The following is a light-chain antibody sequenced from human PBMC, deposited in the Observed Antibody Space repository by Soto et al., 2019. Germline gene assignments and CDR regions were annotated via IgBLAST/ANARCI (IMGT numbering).Light chain of an antibody. CDR3: QQYHSPPQT. V-gene: IGKV4-1*01. Sequence: DIVMTQSPDSLAVSLGERATINCKSSQSVLYSPNNKNYLAWYQQKPGQPPKLLVYWASTRESGVPDRFSGSGSGTDFTLTINSLQDEDVAVYYCQQYHSPPQTFGQGTKVEIK. CDR2: WAS. CDR1: QSVLYSPNNKNY. J-gene: IGKJ1*01.